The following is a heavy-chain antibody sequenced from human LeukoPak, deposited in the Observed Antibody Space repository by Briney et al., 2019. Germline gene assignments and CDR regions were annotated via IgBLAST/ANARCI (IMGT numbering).Heavy chain of an antibody. CDR2: IIPIFGTA. CDR3: ARDDCSSTSCYRYYYYGMDV. CDR1: GGTFISYA. V-gene: IGHV1-69*13. D-gene: IGHD2-2*02. Sequence: SVTVSCKASGGTFISYAISWVRQAPGQGLERMGGIIPIFGTANYAQKFQGRVTITADESTSTAYMELSSLRSEDTAVYYCARDDCSSTSCYRYYYYGMDVWGQGTTVTVSS. J-gene: IGHJ6*02.